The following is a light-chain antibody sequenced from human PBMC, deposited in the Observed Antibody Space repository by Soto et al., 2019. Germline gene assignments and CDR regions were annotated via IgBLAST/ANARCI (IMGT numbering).Light chain of an antibody. Sequence: QSVLTQPPSVSGAPGQRVTISCTGSSSNIGAGYDVHWYQQLPGTAPKLLIHGNSNPPSGVPDRFSGSKSVPSASRAITGLHAEYEADYYYQSYDSCLSGHVVFGGGTQLTVL. CDR2: GNS. V-gene: IGLV1-40*01. J-gene: IGLJ2*01. CDR1: SSNIGAGYD. CDR3: QSYDSCLSGHVV.